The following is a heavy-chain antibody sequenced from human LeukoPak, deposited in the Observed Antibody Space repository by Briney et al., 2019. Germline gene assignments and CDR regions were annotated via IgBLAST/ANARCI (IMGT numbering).Heavy chain of an antibody. J-gene: IGHJ4*02. D-gene: IGHD6-19*01. CDR3: AKDYLGAAVAGALDY. V-gene: IGHV3-23*01. CDR1: GLTFSSYA. Sequence: GRSLRLSCAASGLTFSSYAMSWVRHAPGKGLEWVSAISGSGGSTYYADSVKGRFTIARHNSKHPLYLEMNSLRAEGTAVYYCAKDYLGAAVAGALDYWGQGTLVTVSS. CDR2: ISGSGGST.